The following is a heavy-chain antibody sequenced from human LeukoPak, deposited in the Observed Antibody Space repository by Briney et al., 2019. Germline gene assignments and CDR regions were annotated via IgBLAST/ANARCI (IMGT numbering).Heavy chain of an antibody. V-gene: IGHV1-2*02. CDR3: ARDGTIFGVVQTIDY. CDR2: INPNSGGT. J-gene: IGHJ4*02. CDR1: GYTFTGYY. D-gene: IGHD3-3*01. Sequence: ASVKVSCKASGYTFTGYYMHWVRQAPGQGLEWMGWINPNSGGTNYAQKFQGRVTMTRGTSISTAYMELSRLRSDDTAVYYCARDGTIFGVVQTIDYWGQGTLVTVSS.